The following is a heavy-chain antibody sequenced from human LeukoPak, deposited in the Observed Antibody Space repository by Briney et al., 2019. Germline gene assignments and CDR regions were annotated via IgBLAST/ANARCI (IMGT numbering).Heavy chain of an antibody. J-gene: IGHJ3*02. CDR1: GGSFSGYY. D-gene: IGHD2-15*01. CDR2: INHSGST. CDR3: ARGRRTSYCSGGSCYGRRGAFDI. V-gene: IGHV4-34*01. Sequence: AETLSLTCTVSGGSFSGYYWSWIRQPPGKGLEWIGEINHSGSTNYNPSLKSRVTISVDTSKNQFSLKLSSVTAADTAVYYCARGRRTSYCSGGSCYGRRGAFDIWGQGTMVTVSS.